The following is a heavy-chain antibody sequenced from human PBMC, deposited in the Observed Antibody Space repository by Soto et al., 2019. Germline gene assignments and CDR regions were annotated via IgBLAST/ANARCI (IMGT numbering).Heavy chain of an antibody. CDR3: ARGWDYGMDV. V-gene: IGHV4-34*01. J-gene: IGHJ6*02. CDR2: INHSGST. D-gene: IGHD1-26*01. Sequence: SETLSLTCAVYGGSFSGYYWSWIRQPPGKGLEWIGEINHSGSTNYNPPLKSRVTISVDTSKNQFSLKLSSVTAADTAVYYCARGWDYGMDVWGQGTTVTVSS. CDR1: GGSFSGYY.